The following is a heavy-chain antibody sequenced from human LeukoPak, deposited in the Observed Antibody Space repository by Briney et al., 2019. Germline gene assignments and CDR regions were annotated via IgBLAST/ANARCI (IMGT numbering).Heavy chain of an antibody. CDR2: IRHEGSNK. J-gene: IGHJ4*02. D-gene: IGHD4-23*01. CDR3: AKDFRWSQDY. CDR1: GFTFSSYG. V-gene: IGHV3-30*02. Sequence: GGSLRLSCAASGFTFSSYGMQWVRQAAGKGLEWVAFIRHEGSNKYYADSVKGRFTISRDNSKNTLYLQIISLRAEGTAVYYCAKDFRWSQDYWGQGTLVTVSS.